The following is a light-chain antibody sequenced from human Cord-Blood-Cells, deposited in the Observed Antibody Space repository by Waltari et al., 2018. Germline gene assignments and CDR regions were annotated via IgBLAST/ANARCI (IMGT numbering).Light chain of an antibody. CDR3: QQRSNWPPIT. V-gene: IGKV3-11*01. Sequence: EIVLTQSPATLSLFPGERATLSCRASQSVSSYLAWYQQKPGQAPRLRIYDASNRATGIPARFSGSGSGTDFTLTISSLEPEDFAVYYCQQRSNWPPITFGQGTRLEIK. J-gene: IGKJ5*01. CDR2: DAS. CDR1: QSVSSY.